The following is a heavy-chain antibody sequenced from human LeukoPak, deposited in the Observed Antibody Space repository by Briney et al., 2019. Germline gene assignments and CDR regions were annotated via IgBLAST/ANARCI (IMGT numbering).Heavy chain of an antibody. CDR3: VRAIHHLVYYDSSGYSGDAFDA. Sequence: PGGSLRLSCAASGFSFSTNYVSWVRQAPGKGLEWVSVIYSGGTIRYPDSVKGRFTISRDNSTDPLHLQMNSRNVHNTAVYSCVRAIHHLVYYDSSGYSGDAFDAWGQGSVVTV. CDR1: GFSFSTNY. D-gene: IGHD3-22*01. V-gene: IGHV3-53*01. J-gene: IGHJ3*01. CDR2: IYSGGTI.